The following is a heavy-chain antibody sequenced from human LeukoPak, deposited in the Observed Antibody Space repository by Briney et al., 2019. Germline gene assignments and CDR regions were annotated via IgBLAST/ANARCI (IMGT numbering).Heavy chain of an antibody. J-gene: IGHJ5*02. D-gene: IGHD3-10*01. CDR1: GGSISSSNW. V-gene: IGHV4-4*02. Sequence: PSETLSLTCAVSGGSISSSNWWSWVRQPPGKGLEWIGEIYHSGSTNYNPSLKSRVTISVDKSKNQFSLKLSSVTAADTAVYYCARDEDYYGSRNWFDPWGQGTLVTVSS. CDR2: IYHSGST. CDR3: ARDEDYYGSRNWFDP.